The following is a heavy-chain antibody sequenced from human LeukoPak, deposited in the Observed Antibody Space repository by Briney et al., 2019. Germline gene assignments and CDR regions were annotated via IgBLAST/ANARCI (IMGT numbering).Heavy chain of an antibody. CDR2: MNPNSGNT. CDR3: ARPHPGVVRKWSYGMDV. Sequence: ASVKVSCKASGYTFTSYDINWVRQATGQGLEWMGWMNPNSGNTGYAQKFQGRVTMTRNTSIGTAYMELSSLRSEDTAVYYCARPHPGVVRKWSYGMDVWGQGTTVTVSS. CDR1: GYTFTSYD. D-gene: IGHD2-15*01. J-gene: IGHJ6*02. V-gene: IGHV1-8*01.